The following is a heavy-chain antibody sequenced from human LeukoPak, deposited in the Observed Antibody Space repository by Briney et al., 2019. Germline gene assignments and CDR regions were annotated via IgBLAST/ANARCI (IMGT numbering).Heavy chain of an antibody. CDR2: INHSGST. D-gene: IGHD3-10*01. CDR1: GAYFSDYY. J-gene: IGHJ5*02. Sequence: NPSETLSLTCAVYGAYFSDYYRSWIRQPPGKGLEWIGEINHSGSTNFSPSLKSRVTISLDTSKNQFSLNLSSVTAADTAVYSCARPPGLAGVYCFAPWGKGTLVTVPS. V-gene: IGHV4-34*01. CDR3: ARPPGLAGVYCFAP.